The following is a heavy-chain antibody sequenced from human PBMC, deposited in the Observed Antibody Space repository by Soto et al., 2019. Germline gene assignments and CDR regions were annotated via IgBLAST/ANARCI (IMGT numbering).Heavy chain of an antibody. D-gene: IGHD1-1*01. CDR3: ARGRYGDY. CDR2: ISAHNGNT. Sequence: QVHLVKSGAEVKKPGASVQVSCQASGYAFTTYGITWGRQAPGQGLEWMGWISAHNGNTNYAQKPQGRVTVTRDTSTSTAYMELRSLRSDDTSVYYCARGRYGDYWGQGALVTVSS. J-gene: IGHJ4*02. CDR1: GYAFTTYG. V-gene: IGHV1-18*01.